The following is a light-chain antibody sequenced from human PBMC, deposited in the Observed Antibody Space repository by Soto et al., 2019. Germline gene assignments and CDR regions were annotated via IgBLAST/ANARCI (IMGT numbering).Light chain of an antibody. CDR2: HAS. V-gene: IGKV3-11*01. Sequence: EIVLTQSPVTLSLSPGETATLSCRASEFVGSYLAWSQQKPGQAPRLLIYHASIRATDIPARFSGSGSGADFTLTISSLGAEDFAVYFCQKRSNWPPWTFGQGTKVEIK. J-gene: IGKJ1*01. CDR3: QKRSNWPPWT. CDR1: EFVGSY.